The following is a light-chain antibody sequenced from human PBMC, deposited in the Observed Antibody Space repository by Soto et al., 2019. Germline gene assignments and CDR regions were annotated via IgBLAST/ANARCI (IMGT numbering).Light chain of an antibody. CDR3: LVDFRYIWA. V-gene: IGKV1-6*01. J-gene: IGKJ1*01. CDR1: QAIRTA. CDR2: AAS. Sequence: AIQLTQSPYSLYASVGDRVTITCRARQAIRTALGWYQQKPGKVPKLLIYAASILQSGLTPRLRGSGAGTDFTSTSNSLQPEDFATYYCLVDFRYIWAFGQGAKVDIK.